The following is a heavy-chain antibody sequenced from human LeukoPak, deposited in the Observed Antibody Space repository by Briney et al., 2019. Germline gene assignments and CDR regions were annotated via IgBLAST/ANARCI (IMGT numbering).Heavy chain of an antibody. CDR2: INPSSGST. V-gene: IGHV1-46*01. D-gene: IGHD6-13*01. CDR1: GYTFTNYY. J-gene: IGHJ4*02. CDR3: AREYSNSQFDY. Sequence: ASVKVSCKASGYTFTNYYIHWVRQAPGQGLEWMAIINPSSGSTSYAQMFQGRVTMTRDTSTSTVYMELSSLRSEDTAMYYCAREYSNSQFDYWGQGTLVTVSS.